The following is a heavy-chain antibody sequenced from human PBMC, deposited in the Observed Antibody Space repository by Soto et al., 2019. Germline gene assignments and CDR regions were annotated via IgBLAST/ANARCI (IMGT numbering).Heavy chain of an antibody. CDR1: GFNLKDYA. V-gene: IGHV3-9*01. Sequence: EVQLVESGGDLVQPGRSLRLSCAASGFNLKDYAMHWVRQAPGKGLEWVAGIMWDSGLIGYADSVKGRFTISRDNAKNSLYLQMNSLRPEDTALYYCGIDIQRGGMDVWGQGTTVTVSS. CDR2: IMWDSGLI. CDR3: GIDIQRGGMDV. J-gene: IGHJ6*02. D-gene: IGHD1-26*01.